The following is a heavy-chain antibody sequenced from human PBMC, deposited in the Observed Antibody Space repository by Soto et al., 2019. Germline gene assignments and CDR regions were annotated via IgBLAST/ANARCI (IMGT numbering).Heavy chain of an antibody. CDR3: AKDRRAGGNSAFYFDF. Sequence: GGSLRLSCAASGFKFSNYAMSWVRQAPGKGLEWVSLISATGGGTYYADSVKGRFTISRDNSHNTLYLQVHSLTAEDTTVYYCAKDRRAGGNSAFYFDFWGQGAQVTVS. J-gene: IGHJ4*02. CDR2: ISATGGGT. D-gene: IGHD3-16*01. CDR1: GFKFSNYA. V-gene: IGHV3-23*01.